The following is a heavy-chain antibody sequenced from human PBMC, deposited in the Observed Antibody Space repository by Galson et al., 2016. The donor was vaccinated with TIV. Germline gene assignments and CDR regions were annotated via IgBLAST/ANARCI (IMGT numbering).Heavy chain of an antibody. V-gene: IGHV1-69*13. Sequence: SVKVSCKASGDTFSTYPFNWVRQAPGQGLEWVGGFIPLFGTANYAQTFQGRVTITADESTSTLYMEVSSLRSEDTAVYYRAKDRNTAMDTYHYYYGMDVWGQGTTVIVSS. CDR2: FIPLFGTA. CDR3: AKDRNTAMDTYHYYYGMDV. J-gene: IGHJ6*02. CDR1: GDTFSTYP. D-gene: IGHD5-18*01.